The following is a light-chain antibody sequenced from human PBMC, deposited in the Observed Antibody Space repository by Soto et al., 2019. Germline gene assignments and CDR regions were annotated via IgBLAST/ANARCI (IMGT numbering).Light chain of an antibody. V-gene: IGKV1-5*01. CDR3: QQYMSYS. CDR2: HAS. J-gene: IGKJ1*01. CDR1: ESMSNC. Sequence: IHMTQSPSTLSASVGDRVTITCRASESMSNCLAWYQKKPGKAPKLLIYHASTLESGVPSRFSGSGSGTEFTLTISSMQPDDFATYYCQQYMSYSFGQGTKVDI.